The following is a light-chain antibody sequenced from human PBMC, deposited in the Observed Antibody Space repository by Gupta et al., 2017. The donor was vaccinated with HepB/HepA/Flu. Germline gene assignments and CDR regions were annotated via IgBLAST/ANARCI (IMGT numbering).Light chain of an antibody. Sequence: DIQMTQSPSTLSASVGDRVTITCRASQSLSSWLAWYQQKPGNPPKLLIYKASILQTGVPSRFSGSESGTEFTLTISSLQPDDFATYYCQQHNTYPHTFGQGTRLEIK. CDR3: QQHNTYPHT. J-gene: IGKJ2*01. CDR2: KAS. V-gene: IGKV1-5*03. CDR1: QSLSSW.